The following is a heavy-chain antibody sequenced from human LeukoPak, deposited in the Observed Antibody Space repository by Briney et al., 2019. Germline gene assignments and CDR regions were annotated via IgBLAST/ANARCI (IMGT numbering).Heavy chain of an antibody. CDR1: GFTFGSCW. CDR3: ATSWSSGYYFEN. D-gene: IGHD3-22*01. Sequence: GGSLRLSCAASGFTFGSCWMSWVRQAPGKGLEWVANINQGGSERDYVDSMKGRFTISRDNAKSSLYLQMNSLRAEDTAVYYCATSWSSGYYFENWGKGTLVTVSS. CDR2: INQGGSER. J-gene: IGHJ4*02. V-gene: IGHV3-7*01.